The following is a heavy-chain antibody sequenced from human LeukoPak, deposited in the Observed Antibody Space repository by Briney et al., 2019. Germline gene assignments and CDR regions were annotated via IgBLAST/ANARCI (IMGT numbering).Heavy chain of an antibody. D-gene: IGHD3-22*01. CDR3: ARDYYDSSGYYVFDY. Sequence: ASVMVSCKASGYTFTSYYMHWVRQAPGQGLEWMGIINPSGGSTSYAQKFQGGVTMTRDTSTSTVHMELSSLRSEDTAVYYCARDYYDSSGYYVFDYWGQGTLVTVSS. CDR2: INPSGGST. CDR1: GYTFTSYY. V-gene: IGHV1-46*01. J-gene: IGHJ4*02.